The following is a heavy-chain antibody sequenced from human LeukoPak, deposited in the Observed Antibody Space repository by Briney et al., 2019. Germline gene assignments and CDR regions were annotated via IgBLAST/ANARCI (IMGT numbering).Heavy chain of an antibody. CDR3: ARVSGYDWESFYDY. V-gene: IGHV4-59*01. Sequence: SETLSLTCTVSGGSISSYYWSWIRQPPEKGLEWIGYIYSRGSTNYNPSLKSRVTISVDTSKNQFSLKLSSVTAADTAVYYCARVSGYDWESFYDYWGQGTLVTVSS. CDR1: GGSISSYY. CDR2: IYSRGST. J-gene: IGHJ4*02. D-gene: IGHD5-12*01.